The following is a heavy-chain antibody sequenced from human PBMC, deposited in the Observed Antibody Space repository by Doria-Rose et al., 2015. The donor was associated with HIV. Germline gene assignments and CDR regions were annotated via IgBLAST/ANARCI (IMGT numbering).Heavy chain of an antibody. Sequence: VQLAQSGGGLVRPGGSLRLSCATSGFTFSSHRINWVRQAPGKGLEWVSSISSTSAYINYADPVRGRFTISRDNARNSLYLQMDSLRAEDTAIYYCATGVTLDYWGQGTLVTVSS. D-gene: IGHD3-10*01. V-gene: IGHV3-21*01. CDR2: ISSTSAYI. CDR3: ATGVTLDY. CDR1: GFTFSSHR. J-gene: IGHJ4*02.